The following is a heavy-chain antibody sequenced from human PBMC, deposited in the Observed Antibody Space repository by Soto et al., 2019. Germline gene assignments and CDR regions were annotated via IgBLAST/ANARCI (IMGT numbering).Heavy chain of an antibody. CDR1: GYTLTELS. J-gene: IGHJ2*01. Sequence: QVQLVQSGAEVKKPAASVKVSCKVSGYTLTELSMHWVRQAPGKGLEWMGGFDPEDDETIYAQKFQDRVTMVEDTSTGTASTSLCSLRSAATDVYSCAADNQYYYDSSNEGGYFDLWGRGTLVTVSS. D-gene: IGHD3-22*01. CDR2: FDPEDDET. CDR3: AADNQYYYDSSNEGGYFDL. V-gene: IGHV1-24*01.